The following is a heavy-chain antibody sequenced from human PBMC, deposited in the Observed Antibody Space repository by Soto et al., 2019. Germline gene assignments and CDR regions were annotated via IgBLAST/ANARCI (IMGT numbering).Heavy chain of an antibody. V-gene: IGHV3-23*01. Sequence: EVQLLESGGGLVQTGGSLRLSCAASGFTFSSYAMSWVRQAPGKGLEWVSAISGGGRSTYYADSVKGRFTISRDSSKNTLYLQMSSLRVEDTAVYYCAKDLAAVPGTYHYYGLDVWGQGTTVTVSS. CDR3: AKDLAAVPGTYHYYGLDV. D-gene: IGHD6-19*01. CDR2: ISGGGRST. J-gene: IGHJ6*02. CDR1: GFTFSSYA.